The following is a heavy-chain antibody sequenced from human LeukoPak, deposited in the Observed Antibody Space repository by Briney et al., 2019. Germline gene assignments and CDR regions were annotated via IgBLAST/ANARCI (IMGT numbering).Heavy chain of an antibody. V-gene: IGHV3-48*03. CDR1: GLTFSSYE. CDR3: ARDKYYGSGSTVDAFDI. J-gene: IGHJ3*02. CDR2: ISSSGSTI. D-gene: IGHD3-10*01. Sequence: GGSLRLSCAASGLTFSSYEMNWVRQAPGKGLEWVSYISSSGSTIYYADSVKGRFTISRDNAKNSLYLQMNSLRAEDTAVYYCARDKYYGSGSTVDAFDIWGQGTMVTVSS.